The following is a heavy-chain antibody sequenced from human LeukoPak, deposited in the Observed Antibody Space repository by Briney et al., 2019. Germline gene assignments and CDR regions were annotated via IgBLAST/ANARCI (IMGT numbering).Heavy chain of an antibody. CDR1: GYTFTGYY. Sequence: ASVKVSCKASGYTFTGYYMHWVRQASGQGLEWMGWINPNNGGTNYAQKFQGRVTLTSDTSISTAYMELSRLRSDDTAVYYCVRDPSEVGALWGQGSLVTVSS. D-gene: IGHD1-26*01. J-gene: IGHJ4*02. CDR2: INPNNGGT. V-gene: IGHV1-2*02. CDR3: VRDPSEVGAL.